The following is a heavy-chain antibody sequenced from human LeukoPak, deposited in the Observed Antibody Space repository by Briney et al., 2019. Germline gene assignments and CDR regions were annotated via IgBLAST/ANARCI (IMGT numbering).Heavy chain of an antibody. Sequence: PGGSLRLFCAGAGFTFDDYAIHWVRQAPGKGLEWVSGVNWNGGSVGYADSVKGRFTVSRDNAKNSLFLQMNRLRPEDTALYFCAKDIGPHLPPASFALGYWGQGTLVTVS. J-gene: IGHJ4*02. CDR2: VNWNGGSV. CDR3: AKDIGPHLPPASFALGY. V-gene: IGHV3-9*01. D-gene: IGHD2-2*01. CDR1: GFTFDDYA.